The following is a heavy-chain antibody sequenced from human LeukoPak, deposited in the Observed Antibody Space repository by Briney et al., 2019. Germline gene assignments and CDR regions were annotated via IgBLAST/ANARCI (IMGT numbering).Heavy chain of an antibody. Sequence: GGSLRLSCAASGFTFSSYAMSWVRQAPGKGLEGVSAISGSGGSTYYAASVKGRFTISRDNSKNTLYLQMNSLRAEDTAVYYCAKGTRIAVAFDYWGQGTLVTVSS. J-gene: IGHJ4*02. CDR3: AKGTRIAVAFDY. CDR1: GFTFSSYA. V-gene: IGHV3-23*01. D-gene: IGHD6-19*01. CDR2: ISGSGGST.